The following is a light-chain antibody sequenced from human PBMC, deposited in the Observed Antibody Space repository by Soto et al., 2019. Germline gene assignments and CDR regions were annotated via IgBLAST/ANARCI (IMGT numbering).Light chain of an antibody. CDR2: IAS. J-gene: IGKJ4*01. CDR1: QDINSW. CDR3: QQSKRFPLT. Sequence: DIQMTQSPSSVSASVGDRVTITCRASQDINSWLTWYQQKPGKAPKVLIYIASRLQPGVPSRFSGRGSGTNFHLTISNLQPEDFATYFCQQSKRFPLTFGGGTKVEIK. V-gene: IGKV1-12*01.